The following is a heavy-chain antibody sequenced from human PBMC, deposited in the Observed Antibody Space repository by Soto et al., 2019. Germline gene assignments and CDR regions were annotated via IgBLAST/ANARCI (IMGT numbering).Heavy chain of an antibody. Sequence: SETLSLTCPVSGGSISRGGFSWSWIRQPPGKGQEWIGYLYHSGSTYYNPSLTSRVTISVDRSKNQFSLKLSSVTAADTAVYYCAIVGGCSGGSCYRGPPYFDYWGQGTLVTVSS. CDR2: LYHSGST. CDR3: AIVGGCSGGSCYRGPPYFDY. D-gene: IGHD2-15*01. J-gene: IGHJ4*02. V-gene: IGHV4-30-2*01. CDR1: GGSISRGGFS.